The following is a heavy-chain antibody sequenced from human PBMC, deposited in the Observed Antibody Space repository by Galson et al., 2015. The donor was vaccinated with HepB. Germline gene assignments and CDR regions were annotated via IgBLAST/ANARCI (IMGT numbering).Heavy chain of an antibody. Sequence: SLRLSCAASGFTVSSNYMSWVRQAPGKGLEWVSVIYSGGSTYYADSVKGRFTISRDNSKNTLYLQMNSLRAEDTAVYYCSRATQPPYYYDSSGYYYYDSWGQGTLVTVSS. CDR1: GFTVSSNY. CDR2: IYSGGST. D-gene: IGHD3-22*01. CDR3: SRATQPPYYYDSSGYYYYDS. J-gene: IGHJ4*02. V-gene: IGHV3-66*01.